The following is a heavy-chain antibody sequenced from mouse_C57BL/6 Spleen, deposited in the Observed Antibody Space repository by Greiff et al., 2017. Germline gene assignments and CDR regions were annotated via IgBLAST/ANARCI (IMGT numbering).Heavy chain of an antibody. D-gene: IGHD3-2*02. CDR2: ISSGGDYI. Sequence: EVQVVESGEGLVKPGGSLKLSCAASGFTFSSYAMSWVRQTPEKRLEWVAYISSGGDYIYYADTVKGRFTISRDNARNTLYLQMSSLKSEDTAMYYCTRGMTAQATYYFDYWGQGTTLTVSS. CDR1: GFTFSSYA. CDR3: TRGMTAQATYYFDY. V-gene: IGHV5-9-1*02. J-gene: IGHJ2*01.